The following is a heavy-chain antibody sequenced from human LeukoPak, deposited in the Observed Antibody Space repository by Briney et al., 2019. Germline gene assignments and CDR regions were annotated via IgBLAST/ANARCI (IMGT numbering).Heavy chain of an antibody. CDR1: GYTFTSYD. D-gene: IGHD3-3*02. CDR3: AKDQSYLHFWDY. J-gene: IGHJ4*02. V-gene: IGHV1-8*03. Sequence: ASVKVSCKASGYTFTSYDINWVRQATGQGLEWMGWMNPNSGNTGYAQKFQGRVTITRNTSISTAYMELSSLRSEDTAVYYCAKDQSYLHFWDYWGQGTLVTVSS. CDR2: MNPNSGNT.